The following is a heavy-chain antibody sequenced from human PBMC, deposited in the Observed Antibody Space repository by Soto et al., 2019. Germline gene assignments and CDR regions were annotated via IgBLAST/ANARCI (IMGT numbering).Heavy chain of an antibody. V-gene: IGHV1-18*01. CDR3: ASDSFGIDY. D-gene: IGHD3-16*01. Sequence: QVQLVQSGAEVKKPGASVKVSCKASGYTFTSYGISWVRQAPGQGLEWMGWINPYNGNTNYAKKLQGRRTMTTATSTNTPYMEPRSLPSDDPAVYYCASDSFGIDYWGQGTLATVSS. J-gene: IGHJ4*02. CDR1: GYTFTSYG. CDR2: INPYNGNT.